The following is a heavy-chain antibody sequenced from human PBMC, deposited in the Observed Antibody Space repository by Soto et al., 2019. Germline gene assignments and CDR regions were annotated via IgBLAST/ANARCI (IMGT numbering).Heavy chain of an antibody. D-gene: IGHD6-13*01. Sequence: QITLKESGPTLVKPTQTLTLTCTFSGFSLTTTGVGEGWIRQPPGKALEWLALIWDDDERYSPSLKGRLTITKDTSENQVVLTMTNMDPVDTATYYCAYRRTAAVGFDSWGQGSLVTVSS. J-gene: IGHJ4*02. CDR3: AYRRTAAVGFDS. CDR2: IWDDDE. V-gene: IGHV2-5*02. CDR1: GFSLTTTGVG.